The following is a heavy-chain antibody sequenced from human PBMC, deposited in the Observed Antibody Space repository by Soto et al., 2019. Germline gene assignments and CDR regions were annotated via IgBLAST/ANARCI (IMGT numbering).Heavy chain of an antibody. J-gene: IGHJ1*01. V-gene: IGHV3-66*01. Sequence: GGSLRLSCAASGFTVSNNYMSWVRQAPGKGLEWVSVIYSGGSTYYADSVKGRFTISRDNSKNTLYLQMNSLRAEDTAVYYCARDMVRGLYPESFQPWGQGTLVTVS. CDR3: ARDMVRGLYPESFQP. D-gene: IGHD3-10*01. CDR1: GFTVSNNY. CDR2: IYSGGST.